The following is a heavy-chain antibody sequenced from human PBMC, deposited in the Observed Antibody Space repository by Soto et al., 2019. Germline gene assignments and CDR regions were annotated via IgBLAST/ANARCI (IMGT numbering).Heavy chain of an antibody. D-gene: IGHD6-13*01. V-gene: IGHV4-59*01. J-gene: IGHJ6*03. Sequence: QVQLQESGPGLVKPSETLSLTCTVSGGSISPYYWSWIRQPPGKGLEWIGYVYYSGNTNYNPSLGSRVTISVDTSRNRFSPNLTSATAADTAVYYCARKGAAASYAHYYMDVWGRGTAVTVSS. CDR3: ARKGAAASYAHYYMDV. CDR1: GGSISPYY. CDR2: VYYSGNT.